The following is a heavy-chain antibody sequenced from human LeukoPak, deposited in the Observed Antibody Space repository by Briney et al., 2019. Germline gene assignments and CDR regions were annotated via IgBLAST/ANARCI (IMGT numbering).Heavy chain of an antibody. Sequence: QPGRSLRLSCAASGFTFDDYAMHWVRQAPGKGLEWVSGISWNSGTIGYADSVKGRFTISRDNAKNSLYLQMHSLRAEDTAFYFCAKDVTGTGAFDIWGQGTMVTASS. CDR1: GFTFDDYA. V-gene: IGHV3-9*01. J-gene: IGHJ3*02. D-gene: IGHD1-7*01. CDR3: AKDVTGTGAFDI. CDR2: ISWNSGTI.